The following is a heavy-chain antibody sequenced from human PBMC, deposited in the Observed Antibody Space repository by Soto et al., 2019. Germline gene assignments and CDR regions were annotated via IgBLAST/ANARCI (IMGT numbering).Heavy chain of an antibody. V-gene: IGHV3-33*01. D-gene: IGHD3-22*01. CDR2: IWYDGSNK. CDR3: ARSPTYDSSGYDHFDY. Sequence: GGSLRLSCAASGFTFSSYGMHWVRQAPGKGLEWVVVIWYDGSNKYYADSVKGRFTISRDNSKNTLYLQMNSLRAEDTAVYYCARSPTYDSSGYDHFDYWGQGTLVTVSS. J-gene: IGHJ4*02. CDR1: GFTFSSYG.